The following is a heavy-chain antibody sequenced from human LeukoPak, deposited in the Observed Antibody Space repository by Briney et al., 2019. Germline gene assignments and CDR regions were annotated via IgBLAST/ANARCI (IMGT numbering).Heavy chain of an antibody. CDR3: ARVRVSSGSHPWYFDY. D-gene: IGHD3-22*01. V-gene: IGHV4-59*01. CDR1: RGSISSYY. J-gene: IGHJ4*02. CDR2: IYYSGST. Sequence: SETLSLTCTVSRGSISSYYWSCIRQPPGQGVEWIGYIYYSGSTDYNPSLKSRVNISVDTSKNQFSLKLSSVTAADTAVYFCARVRVSSGSHPWYFDYWGQGTLVTVSS.